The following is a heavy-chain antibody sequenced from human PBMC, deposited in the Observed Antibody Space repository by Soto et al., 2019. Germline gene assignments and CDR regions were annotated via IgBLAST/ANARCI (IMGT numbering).Heavy chain of an antibody. Sequence: QVQLVESGGGVVQPGRSLRLSCAASGFTFSSYGMHWVRQAPGKGMEWVAVISYDGSNKYYADSVKGQFTISRDNSKNTLYLQMNSLRAEDTAVYYCAKEYYYDSSGYGHWFDPWGQGTLVTVSS. V-gene: IGHV3-30*18. CDR2: ISYDGSNK. D-gene: IGHD3-22*01. J-gene: IGHJ5*02. CDR1: GFTFSSYG. CDR3: AKEYYYDSSGYGHWFDP.